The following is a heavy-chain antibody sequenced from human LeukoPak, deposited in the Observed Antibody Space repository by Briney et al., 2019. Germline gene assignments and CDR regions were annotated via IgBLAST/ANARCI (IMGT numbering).Heavy chain of an antibody. CDR1: GFTVSTNY. J-gene: IGHJ4*02. CDR3: ARDSSSGWQHDY. CDR2: IYSGGST. V-gene: IGHV3-66*01. D-gene: IGHD6-19*01. Sequence: GGSLRLSCAASGFTVSTNYMSWVRQAPGKGLEWVSVIYSGGSTSYADSVKGRFTISRDNSKNTLYVQMTNVRAEDTAVYYCARDSSSGWQHDYWGQGTLVTVSS.